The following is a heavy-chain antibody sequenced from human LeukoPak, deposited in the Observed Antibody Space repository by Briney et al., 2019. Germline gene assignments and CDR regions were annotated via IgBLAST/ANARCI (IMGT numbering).Heavy chain of an antibody. V-gene: IGHV3-7*01. Sequence: GGSLRLSCAASGFTFSSYWMSWVRQAPGKGLEWVANIRQDGSEKYYVDSVKGRFTISRDNSKNTLYLQMNSLRAEDTAVYYCAKDVLYGSGSYSHWGQGTLVTVSS. J-gene: IGHJ4*02. CDR2: IRQDGSEK. D-gene: IGHD3-10*01. CDR1: GFTFSSYW. CDR3: AKDVLYGSGSYSH.